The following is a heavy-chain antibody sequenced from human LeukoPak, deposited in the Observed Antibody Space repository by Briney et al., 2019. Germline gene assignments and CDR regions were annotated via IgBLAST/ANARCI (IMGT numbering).Heavy chain of an antibody. CDR3: ARSIAARLVYYYYGMDV. Sequence: PGGSLRLSCAASGFTFSSYGMHWVRQAPGKGLEWVAVIWYDGSNKYYADSVKGRFTISRDNAKNSLYLQMNSLRAEDTAVYYCARSIAARLVYYYYGMDVWGQGTTVTVSS. CDR2: IWYDGSNK. CDR1: GFTFSSYG. V-gene: IGHV3-33*01. J-gene: IGHJ6*02. D-gene: IGHD6-6*01.